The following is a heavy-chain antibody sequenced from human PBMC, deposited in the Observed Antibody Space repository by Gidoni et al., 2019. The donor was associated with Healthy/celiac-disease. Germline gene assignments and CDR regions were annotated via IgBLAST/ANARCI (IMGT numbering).Heavy chain of an antibody. V-gene: IGHV3-73*01. CDR1: GFTFSGSA. Sequence: EVQLVESGGCLVQPWGSPRLTCRASGFTFSGSAMHWVRQASGKGLEWVGRIRSKANSYATAYAASVKGRFTISKDNSKNTAYLQMNSLKTEDTAVYYCTRQGIAVAGTSNWGQGTLVTVSS. D-gene: IGHD6-19*01. CDR3: TRQGIAVAGTSN. J-gene: IGHJ4*02. CDR2: IRSKANSYAT.